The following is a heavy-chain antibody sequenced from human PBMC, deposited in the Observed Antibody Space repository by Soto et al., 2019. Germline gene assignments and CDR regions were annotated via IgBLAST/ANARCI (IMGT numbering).Heavy chain of an antibody. CDR1: GFPLTTTGMC. D-gene: IGHD3-9*01. Sequence: SGPTLVNPTQTLTLTCTVSGFPLTTTGMCVTCIRQPPGKALEWLALFEWGDDKNYNTSLMSRFTLSKDTSKNQLILTMTNMDPVDTGTYYCARVLKRGNSDWIQNDYWGQGTLVTVSS. J-gene: IGHJ4*02. CDR2: FEWGDDK. CDR3: ARVLKRGNSDWIQNDY. V-gene: IGHV2-70*01.